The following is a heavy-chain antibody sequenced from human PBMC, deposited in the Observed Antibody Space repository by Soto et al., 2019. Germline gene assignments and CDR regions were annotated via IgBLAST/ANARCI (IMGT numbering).Heavy chain of an antibody. Sequence: PGGSLRLSCAASGFTFSSYSMNWVRQAPGKGLEWVSYISSSSSTIYYADSVKGRFTISRDNAKNSLYLQMNSLRDEDTAVYYCASRVNDFWSGYAAEGMDVWGQGTTVTVSS. CDR2: ISSSSSTI. CDR1: GFTFSSYS. V-gene: IGHV3-48*02. CDR3: ASRVNDFWSGYAAEGMDV. J-gene: IGHJ6*02. D-gene: IGHD3-3*01.